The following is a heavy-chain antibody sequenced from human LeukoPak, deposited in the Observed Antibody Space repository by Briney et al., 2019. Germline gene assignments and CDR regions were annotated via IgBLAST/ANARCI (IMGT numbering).Heavy chain of an antibody. V-gene: IGHV3-23*01. CDR2: ISGSGGST. CDR3: AKDRFSGSYWTWDY. J-gene: IGHJ4*02. CDR1: GFTFSSYA. D-gene: IGHD1-26*01. Sequence: PGGSLRLSCAASGFTFSSYAMSWVRQTPGKGLEWVSAISGSGGSTYYADSVKGRFTISRDNSKNTLYPQMNSLRAEDTAVYYCAKDRFSGSYWTWDYWGQGTLVTVSS.